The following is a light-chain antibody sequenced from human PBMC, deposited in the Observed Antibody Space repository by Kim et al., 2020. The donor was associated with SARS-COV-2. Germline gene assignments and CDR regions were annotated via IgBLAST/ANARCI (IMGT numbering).Light chain of an antibody. CDR2: EVS. CDR1: SSDVGGYNH. Sequence: QSALTQPPSASGSPGQSVTISCTGTSSDVGGYNHLSWYQQHPGKAPKVIIFEVSKRPSGVPDRFSGSKSGNTASLTVSGLQAEDEADYYCSSYGGSNNLFIFGTGTKVTVL. J-gene: IGLJ1*01. CDR3: SSYGGSNNLFI. V-gene: IGLV2-8*01.